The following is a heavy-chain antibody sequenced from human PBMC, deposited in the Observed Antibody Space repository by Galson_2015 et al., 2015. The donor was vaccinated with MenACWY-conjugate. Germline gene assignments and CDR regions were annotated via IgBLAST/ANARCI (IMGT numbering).Heavy chain of an antibody. CDR1: GFTFSSYS. J-gene: IGHJ4*02. D-gene: IGHD1-1*01. Sequence: SLRLSCAASGFTFSSYSMNWVRQAPGKGLEWVSSISSSSSYIYYADSVKGRFTISRDNAKNSLYLQMNSLRAEDTAVYYCARDEDRTGWPRFDYWGQGTLVTVSS. V-gene: IGHV3-21*01. CDR2: ISSSSSYI. CDR3: ARDEDRTGWPRFDY.